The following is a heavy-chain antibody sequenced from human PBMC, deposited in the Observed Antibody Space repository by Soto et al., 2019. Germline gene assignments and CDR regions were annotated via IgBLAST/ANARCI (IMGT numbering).Heavy chain of an antibody. D-gene: IGHD2-21*01. Sequence: QVQLVQSGAEAKEPGASVKLSCKASGYTFTNYDINWVRQATGQGLEWMGWMNPNSGNAGSAQKFQDRVTIDRSNLHNNIYMELRSLISEETGRYYWGGALAEPSGGEGRYFFYLDVWGKGTTVTVSS. CDR3: GGALAEPSGGEGRYFFYLDV. V-gene: IGHV1-8*01. J-gene: IGHJ6*03. CDR1: GYTFTNYD. CDR2: MNPNSGNA.